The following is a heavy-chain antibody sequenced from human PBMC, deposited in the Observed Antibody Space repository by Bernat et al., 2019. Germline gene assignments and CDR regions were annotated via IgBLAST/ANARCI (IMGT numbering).Heavy chain of an antibody. Sequence: EVQLVESGGVVVQPGGSLRLSCAASGFTFDDYTMHWVRQAPGKGLEWVSLISWDGGSTYYADSVKGRFTISRDNSKNSLYLQMNSLRTEDTALYYCAKGLYSSSLNDAFDIWGQGTMVTVSS. CDR1: GFTFDDYT. J-gene: IGHJ3*02. V-gene: IGHV3-43*01. D-gene: IGHD6-13*01. CDR3: AKGLYSSSLNDAFDI. CDR2: ISWDGGST.